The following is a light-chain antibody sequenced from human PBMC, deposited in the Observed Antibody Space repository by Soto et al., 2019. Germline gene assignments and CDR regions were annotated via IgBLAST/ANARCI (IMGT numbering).Light chain of an antibody. J-gene: IGKJ4*01. Sequence: DIQMTQSPSSLSASVGDSVTMTCQARQDIKNVLNWYQQKPGKAPKLLIYDALKLDTAVSSKFHGSGSGTGCTFTIGALQRYYIATFFRPQYDSLPPTFGRGTKVEI. CDR2: DAL. CDR3: PQYDSLPPT. CDR1: QDIKNV. V-gene: IGKV1-33*01.